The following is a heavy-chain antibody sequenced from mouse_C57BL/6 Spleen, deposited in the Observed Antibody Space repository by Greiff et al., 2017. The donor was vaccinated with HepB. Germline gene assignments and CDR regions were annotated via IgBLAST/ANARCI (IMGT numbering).Heavy chain of an antibody. Sequence: VQLQQSGAELVRPGTSVKLSCKASGYTFNSYWMHWVKQRPGQGLEWIGVIDPSDSYTNYNQKFKGKATLTVETSSSTAYMQLSSLTSEDSAVYYCASYGNYVRYFDVWGTGTTVTVSA. J-gene: IGHJ1*03. V-gene: IGHV1-59*01. CDR2: IDPSDSYT. CDR1: GYTFNSYW. CDR3: ASYGNYVRYFDV. D-gene: IGHD2-1*01.